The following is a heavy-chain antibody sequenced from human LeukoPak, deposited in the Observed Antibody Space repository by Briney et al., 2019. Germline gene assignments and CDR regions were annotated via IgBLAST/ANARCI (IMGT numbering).Heavy chain of an antibody. D-gene: IGHD3-9*01. Sequence: GGSLRLSCVASGFIFSDFWMSWVRQAPGKGLEWVANIRQDGSEKYYVDSVKGRFTISRDNAKNSLYLQMNNLRVEDAAVYFCARGQRLGSWGQGTLVIVSS. CDR3: ARGQRLGS. V-gene: IGHV3-7*01. J-gene: IGHJ4*02. CDR1: GFIFSDFW. CDR2: IRQDGSEK.